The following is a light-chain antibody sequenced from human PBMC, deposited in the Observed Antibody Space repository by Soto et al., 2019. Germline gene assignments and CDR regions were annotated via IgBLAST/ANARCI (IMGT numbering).Light chain of an antibody. V-gene: IGLV1-44*01. CDR2: NNN. Sequence: QSVLTQPPSASGTPGQRVTISCSGGSSNIGTNAVNWYQQLPGTAPKLLIYNNNQRPSGVPDRFSGSKSGTSASLAISGLLSVDEADYYCAAWDDSLNGYVFGTGTKVTVL. J-gene: IGLJ1*01. CDR3: AAWDDSLNGYV. CDR1: SSNIGTNA.